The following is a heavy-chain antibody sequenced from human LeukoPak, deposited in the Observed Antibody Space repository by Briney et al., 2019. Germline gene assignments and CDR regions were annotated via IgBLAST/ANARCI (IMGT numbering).Heavy chain of an antibody. CDR3: ARRKWLLEYYFDY. V-gene: IGHV4-34*01. Sequence: PSETLSLTCAVYGGSFSGYYWSWIRQPPGKGLEWIGEINHSGSTNYNPSLKSRVTISVDTSKNQFSLKLSSVTAADTAVYYCARRKWLLEYYFDYWGQGTLVTASS. D-gene: IGHD5-12*01. CDR1: GGSFSGYY. J-gene: IGHJ4*02. CDR2: INHSGST.